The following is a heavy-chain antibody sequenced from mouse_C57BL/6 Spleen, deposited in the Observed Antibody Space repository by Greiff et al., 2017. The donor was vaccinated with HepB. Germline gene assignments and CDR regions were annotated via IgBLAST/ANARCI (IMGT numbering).Heavy chain of an antibody. Sequence: QVQLQQPGAELVRPGSSVKLSCKASGYTFTSYWMHWVKQRPIQGLEWIGNIDPSDSETHYNQKFKDKATLTVDKSSSTAYMQLSSLTSEDSAVYYCASGDSNYAMDYWGQGTSVTVSS. CDR1: GYTFTSYW. J-gene: IGHJ4*01. CDR2: IDPSDSET. CDR3: ASGDSNYAMDY. V-gene: IGHV1-52*01. D-gene: IGHD2-5*01.